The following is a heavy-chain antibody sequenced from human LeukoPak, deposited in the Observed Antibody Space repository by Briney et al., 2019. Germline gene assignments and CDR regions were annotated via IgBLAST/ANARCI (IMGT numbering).Heavy chain of an antibody. CDR3: ARPSVMVRGVIDY. D-gene: IGHD3-10*01. Sequence: TGGSLRLSCAASGFTFSDYYMSWIRQAPGKGLEWVSYISSSGSTIYYADSVKGRFTISRDNAKNSLYLQMNSLRAEDTAVYYCARPSVMVRGVIDYWGQGTLVTVSS. CDR1: GFTFSDYY. CDR2: ISSSGSTI. J-gene: IGHJ4*02. V-gene: IGHV3-11*01.